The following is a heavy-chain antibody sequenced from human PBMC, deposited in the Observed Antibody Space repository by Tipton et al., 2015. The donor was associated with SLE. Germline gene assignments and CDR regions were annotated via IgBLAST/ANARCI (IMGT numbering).Heavy chain of an antibody. V-gene: IGHV3-74*02. CDR3: AKTKYSGSAAES. CDR1: GFTFSSYW. J-gene: IGHJ5*02. CDR2: LNTDGRST. D-gene: IGHD6-13*01. Sequence: VQLVQSGGGLVQPGGSLRLSCAASGFTFSSYWMHWVRQAPGKGPVWVSRLNTDGRSTNYADFVECRFTISRDNARNTLYPQMNRLRAEDTAVYYCAKTKYSGSAAESWGQGTLVTVSS.